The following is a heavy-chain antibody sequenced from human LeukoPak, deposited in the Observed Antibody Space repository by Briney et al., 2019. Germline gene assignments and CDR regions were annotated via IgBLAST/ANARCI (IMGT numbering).Heavy chain of an antibody. J-gene: IGHJ3*02. V-gene: IGHV1-3*03. D-gene: IGHD3-10*01. Sequence: GASVKVSCKASGYTFTSYAIHWVRQAPGQRLEWMGWINAGNGNTKYSQEFQGRVTITRDTSASTAYMELSSLRSEDMAVYYCARGGRARLLWFGEAAFDIWGQGTMVTVSS. CDR1: GYTFTSYA. CDR2: INAGNGNT. CDR3: ARGGRARLLWFGEAAFDI.